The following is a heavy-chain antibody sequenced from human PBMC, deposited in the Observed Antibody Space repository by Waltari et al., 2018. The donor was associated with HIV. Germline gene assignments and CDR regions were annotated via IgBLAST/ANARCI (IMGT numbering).Heavy chain of an antibody. CDR2: ISYSGST. CDR3: ARSRVGTTRVPFDY. CDR1: GGSVRSNNYY. Sequence: QVQLQESGPGLVKPSETLSLTCTVSGGSVRSNNYYWTWMRQPPGKRLEWIGYISYSGSTNYNPSLKSRLTISVDTSKNQFSLRLSSVTAADTAVYYCARSRVGTTRVPFDYWGQGTLVTVSS. J-gene: IGHJ4*02. V-gene: IGHV4-61*01. D-gene: IGHD1-26*01.